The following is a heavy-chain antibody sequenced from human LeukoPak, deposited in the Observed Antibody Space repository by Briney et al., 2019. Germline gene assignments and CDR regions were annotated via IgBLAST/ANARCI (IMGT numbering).Heavy chain of an antibody. CDR1: GFTSIIYD. CDR2: ISANRGVT. D-gene: IGHD3-22*01. J-gene: IGHJ4*02. V-gene: IGHV3-23*01. CDR3: ANDIAGADSCDYHF. Sequence: PGGSLRLSCTDSGFTSIIYDLSWVRQAPGKGLEWVSSISANRGVTKFADFVKGRFTIFIDNSKNTLYLQMNSLTVEDTAVYYCANDIAGADSCDYHFWGQGTLVTVSS.